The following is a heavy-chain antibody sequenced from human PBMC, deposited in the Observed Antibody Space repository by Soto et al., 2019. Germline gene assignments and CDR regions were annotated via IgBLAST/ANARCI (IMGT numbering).Heavy chain of an antibody. CDR3: VRALLHTRIVSPSSDF. V-gene: IGHV4-31*03. Sequence: TLSLTCTVSGDSVSTGAFSWGCVRQRTGRGLEWIGYVYESGYTYYDMSLNRRLTISLDRSNNQYFLGLTPVTAATTAVYYCVRALLHTRIVSPSSDFWGQATLVTV. D-gene: IGHD3-22*01. CDR1: GDSVSTGAFS. J-gene: IGHJ4*02. CDR2: VYESGYT.